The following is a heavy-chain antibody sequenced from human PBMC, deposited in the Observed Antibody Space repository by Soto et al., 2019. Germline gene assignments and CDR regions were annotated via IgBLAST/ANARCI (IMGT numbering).Heavy chain of an antibody. CDR1: GFTVSSNY. J-gene: IGHJ4*02. Sequence: EVQLVETGGGLIQPGGSLRLSCAVSGFTVSSNYMNWVRRAPGKGLEWVSVIYSGGTTDYADSVKGRFTISRDSSKNTLYLQMNSLRAEDTAVYYCARGLSLSEWWFDYWGQGTLDTVSS. V-gene: IGHV3-53*02. D-gene: IGHD2-8*01. CDR3: ARGLSLSEWWFDY. CDR2: IYSGGTT.